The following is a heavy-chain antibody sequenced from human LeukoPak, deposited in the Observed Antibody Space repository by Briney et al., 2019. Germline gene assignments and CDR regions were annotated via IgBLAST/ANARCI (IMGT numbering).Heavy chain of an antibody. J-gene: IGHJ4*02. V-gene: IGHV4-34*01. CDR1: GFTFSNYG. CDR2: INHSGST. Sequence: GSLRLSCAASGFTFSNYGMTWVRQPPGKGLEWIGEINHSGSTNYNPSLKSRVTISVDTSKNQFSLKLSSVTAADTAVYYCARGGLRITIFGVAVFDYWGQGTLVTVSS. CDR3: ARGGLRITIFGVAVFDY. D-gene: IGHD3-3*01.